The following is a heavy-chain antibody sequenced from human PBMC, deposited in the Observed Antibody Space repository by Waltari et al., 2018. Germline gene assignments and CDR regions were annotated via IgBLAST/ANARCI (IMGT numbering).Heavy chain of an antibody. V-gene: IGHV2-5*02. CDR1: GFSLSTSGVG. J-gene: IGHJ4*02. D-gene: IGHD3-3*01. Sequence: QITLKESGPTLVKPTQTLTLTCTFSGFSLSTSGVGVGWIRQPPGKALEWLALIYWDDDKRYSTSLKSRLTITKDTSKNQVGLTMTNMDPGDTATYYCPHSWIVEGLFPPRAPYYFDYWGQGTLVTVSS. CDR3: PHSWIVEGLFPPRAPYYFDY. CDR2: IYWDDDK.